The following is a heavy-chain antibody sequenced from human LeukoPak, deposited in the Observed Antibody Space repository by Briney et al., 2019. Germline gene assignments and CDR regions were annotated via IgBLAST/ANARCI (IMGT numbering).Heavy chain of an antibody. D-gene: IGHD3-9*01. Sequence: AGSLRLSCAASGFIFSKAWMSWVRQAPGKGLEWDGRIKSKTDGGTTDYAAPVKGRFTISRDDTKNTLNLQMNSLKTEDTAVYYCTTDQYDIWTGYYMGYFDYWGQGTLVTVSS. CDR3: TTDQYDIWTGYYMGYFDY. CDR2: IKSKTDGGTT. CDR1: GFIFSKAW. V-gene: IGHV3-15*01. J-gene: IGHJ4*02.